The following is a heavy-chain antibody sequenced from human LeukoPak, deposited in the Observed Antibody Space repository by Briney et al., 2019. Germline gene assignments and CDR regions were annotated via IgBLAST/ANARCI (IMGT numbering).Heavy chain of an antibody. Sequence: GESLKISCKVSGYSFTSYWIRWVRQMPGKGLEWMGRIDPIDSYSNYSPSFQCHVTMSADKSIGTAYLQWSSLQASATAMYYCARDLGDSSSCLDYWGQGTLVTVSS. CDR1: GYSFTSYW. J-gene: IGHJ4*02. CDR2: IDPIDSYS. V-gene: IGHV5-10-1*01. CDR3: ARDLGDSSSCLDY. D-gene: IGHD6-13*01.